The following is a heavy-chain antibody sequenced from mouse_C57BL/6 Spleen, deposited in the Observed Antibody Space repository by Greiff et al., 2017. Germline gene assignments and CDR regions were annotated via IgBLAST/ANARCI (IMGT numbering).Heavy chain of an antibody. CDR2: ISYSGST. CDR1: GYSITSGYD. D-gene: IGHD2-4*01. CDR3: ARVDYDYEFAY. V-gene: IGHV3-1*01. J-gene: IGHJ3*01. Sequence: VQLKESGPGMVKPSQSLSLTCTVTGYSITSGYDWHWIRHFPGNKLEWMGYISYSGSTNYNPSLKSRISITHDTSKNHFFLKLNSVTTEDTATYYCARVDYDYEFAYWGQGTLVTVSA.